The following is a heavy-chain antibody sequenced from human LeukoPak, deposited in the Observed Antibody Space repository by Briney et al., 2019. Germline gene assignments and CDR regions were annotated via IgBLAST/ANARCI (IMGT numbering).Heavy chain of an antibody. J-gene: IGHJ1*01. CDR1: GGSFSGYY. Sequence: SETLSLTCAVYGGSFSGYYWSWIRQPPGKGLEWIGEINHSGSTNYNPSLKSRVTISVDTSKNQFSLKLSSVTAADTAVYYCARGPIAAAGLFQHWGQGTLVTVSS. D-gene: IGHD6-13*01. V-gene: IGHV4-34*01. CDR2: INHSGST. CDR3: ARGPIAAAGLFQH.